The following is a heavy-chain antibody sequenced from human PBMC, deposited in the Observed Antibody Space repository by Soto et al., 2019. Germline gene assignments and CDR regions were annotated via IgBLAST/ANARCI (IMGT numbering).Heavy chain of an antibody. CDR2: IKSRSDGETT. V-gene: IGHV3-15*01. CDR3: CTGSLGYGSSWFDAFPL. D-gene: IGHD6-13*01. CDR1: GFTFNDAW. J-gene: IGHJ3*01. Sequence: EVKLLESGGGLAEPGGSHRLSCVASGFTFNDAWMNWVRQAPGKGLEWVGHIKSRSDGETTEYAAPGKGRFTISRVDSRNILYLQMNSLEIEDTAVYYCCTGSLGYGSSWFDAFPLLGEWTLVPVSS.